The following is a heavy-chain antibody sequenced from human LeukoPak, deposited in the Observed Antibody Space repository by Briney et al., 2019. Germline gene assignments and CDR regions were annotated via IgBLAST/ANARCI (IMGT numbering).Heavy chain of an antibody. J-gene: IGHJ4*02. V-gene: IGHV1-2*06. D-gene: IGHD3-9*01. CDR2: INLRSGGT. Sequence: ASVKVSCKTSGYTFTGYYMHWVRQAPGQGLEWMGRINLRSGGTNYAQKFQGRVTVTRDTSISTVYMELSRLRSDDTAVYYCRLVTTGDYWGQGTLVTASS. CDR3: RLVTTGDY. CDR1: GYTFTGYY.